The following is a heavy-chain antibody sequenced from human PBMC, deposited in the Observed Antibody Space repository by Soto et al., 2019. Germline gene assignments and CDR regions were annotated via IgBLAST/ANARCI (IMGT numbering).Heavy chain of an antibody. CDR2: IIPIFGAA. D-gene: IGHD2-2*01. J-gene: IGHJ6*02. Sequence: SVKVSCKASGGTFSSYAISWVRQAPGQGLEWMGGIIPIFGAANYAQKFQGRVTITADESTSTAYMELSSLRSEDTAVYYCASGPDIVVVPAPLYYYYGMDVWGQGTTVTVSS. CDR3: ASGPDIVVVPAPLYYYYGMDV. V-gene: IGHV1-69*13. CDR1: GGTFSSYA.